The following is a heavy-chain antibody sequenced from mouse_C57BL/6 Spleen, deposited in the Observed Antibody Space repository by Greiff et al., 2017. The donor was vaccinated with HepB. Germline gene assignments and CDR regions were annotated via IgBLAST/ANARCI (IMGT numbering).Heavy chain of an antibody. D-gene: IGHD1-1*01. CDR3: ARGYGSLYAMDY. CDR2: IYPGDGDT. J-gene: IGHJ4*01. CDR1: GYAFSSSW. V-gene: IGHV1-82*01. Sequence: QVQLQQSGPELVKPGASVKISCKASGYAFSSSWMNWVKQRPGKGLEWIGRIYPGDGDTNYNGKFKGKATLTADKSSSTAYMQLSSLTSEDSAVYFCARGYGSLYAMDYWGQGTSVTVSS.